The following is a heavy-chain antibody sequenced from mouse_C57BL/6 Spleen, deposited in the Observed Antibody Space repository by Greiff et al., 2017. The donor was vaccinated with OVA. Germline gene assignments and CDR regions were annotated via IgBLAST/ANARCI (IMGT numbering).Heavy chain of an antibody. V-gene: IGHV3-6*01. CDR1: GYSITSGYY. Sequence: EVHLVESGPGLVKPSQSLSLTCSVTGYSITSGYYWNWIRQFPGNKLEWMGYISYDGSNNYNPSLKNRISITRDTSKNQFFLKLNSVTTEDTATYYCARSYYSNYGYAMDYWGQGTSVTVSS. CDR2: ISYDGSN. CDR3: ARSYYSNYGYAMDY. D-gene: IGHD2-5*01. J-gene: IGHJ4*01.